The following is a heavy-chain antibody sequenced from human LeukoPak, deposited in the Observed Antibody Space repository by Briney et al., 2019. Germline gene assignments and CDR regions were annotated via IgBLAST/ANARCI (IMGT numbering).Heavy chain of an antibody. CDR1: GFTFSSYA. CDR2: ISYDGTNK. Sequence: PGGSLRLSCAASGFTFSSYAMHWVRQAPGKGLEWVALISYDGTNKYYADSVKGRFTISRDNSKNTLYLQMNSLRAEDTAVYYCARAAAGHYYYYYMDVWGKGTTVTVSS. CDR3: ARAAAGHYYYYYMDV. D-gene: IGHD6-13*01. J-gene: IGHJ6*03. V-gene: IGHV3-30*04.